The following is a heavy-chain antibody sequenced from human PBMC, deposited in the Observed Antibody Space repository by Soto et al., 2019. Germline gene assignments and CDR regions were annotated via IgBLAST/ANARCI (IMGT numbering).Heavy chain of an antibody. Sequence: GGSLRLSCAASGFTFDDYAMHWVRQAPGKGLEWVSGISWNSGSIGYADSVKGRFTISRDNAKNSLYLQMNSLRAEDTALYYCAKHSHRFGELGELDYWGQGTLVTVSS. D-gene: IGHD3-10*01. V-gene: IGHV3-9*01. CDR2: ISWNSGSI. CDR3: AKHSHRFGELGELDY. CDR1: GFTFDDYA. J-gene: IGHJ4*02.